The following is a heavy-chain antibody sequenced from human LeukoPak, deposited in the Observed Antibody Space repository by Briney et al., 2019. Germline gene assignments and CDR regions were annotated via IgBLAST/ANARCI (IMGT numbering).Heavy chain of an antibody. D-gene: IGHD3-22*01. CDR3: ARDSSSGEFDY. Sequence: GGSLRLSCAASGFTFSSYWMSWVRQAPGKGLAWVANIKQDGSEKYYVDSVKGRFTISRDNAKNSLYLQMNSLRAEDTAVYYCARDSSSGEFDYWGQGTLVTVSS. CDR2: IKQDGSEK. V-gene: IGHV3-7*01. CDR1: GFTFSSYW. J-gene: IGHJ4*02.